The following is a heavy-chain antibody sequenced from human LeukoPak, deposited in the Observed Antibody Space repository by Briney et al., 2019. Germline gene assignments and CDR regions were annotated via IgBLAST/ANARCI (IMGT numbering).Heavy chain of an antibody. Sequence: SETLSLTRAVSGGSISISNSNWWSWVRQPPGKGVEWIGEIYHSGNTNYNPSLKIRVTISVDKSKHQFSLKLSSVTAADTAVYYCARDLHGGNSFTSDWYFDLWGRGTLVTVSS. V-gene: IGHV4-4*02. D-gene: IGHD4-23*01. CDR2: IYHSGNT. CDR3: ARDLHGGNSFTSDWYFDL. CDR1: GGSISISNSNW. J-gene: IGHJ2*01.